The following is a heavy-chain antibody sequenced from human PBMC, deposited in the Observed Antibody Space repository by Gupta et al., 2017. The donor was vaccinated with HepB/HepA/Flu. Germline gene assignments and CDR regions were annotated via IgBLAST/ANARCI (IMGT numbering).Heavy chain of an antibody. V-gene: IGHV3-7*01. J-gene: IGHJ4*02. D-gene: IGHD4-11*01. CDR1: GFSMTNNW. Sequence: EVHLVESGGGLVQPGGSLRLSCETSGFSMTNNWLACVRLAPGKGLEWGANIDHDGTTKGYADSVRGRFAISRDNAKNSLFLQMDSLRAEDTDIYYCARDLYSRGGDGGQGTLVTVSS. CDR2: IDHDGTTK. CDR3: ARDLYSRGGD.